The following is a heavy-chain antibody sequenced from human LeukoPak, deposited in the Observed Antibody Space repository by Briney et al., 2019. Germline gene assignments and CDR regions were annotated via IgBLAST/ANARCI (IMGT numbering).Heavy chain of an antibody. CDR2: ISGSGDNT. CDR1: GISITGYS. Sequence: PGGSLRLSCEASGISITGYSLNWIRQAPGKGLEWVSAISGSGDNTYYADSVKGRFTVSRDNSKNTLYVQMKSLRAEDTAVYYCAKDFVVVPGNVSYFDYWGQGTLVTVSS. J-gene: IGHJ4*02. CDR3: AKDFVVVPGNVSYFDY. V-gene: IGHV3-23*01. D-gene: IGHD2-21*02.